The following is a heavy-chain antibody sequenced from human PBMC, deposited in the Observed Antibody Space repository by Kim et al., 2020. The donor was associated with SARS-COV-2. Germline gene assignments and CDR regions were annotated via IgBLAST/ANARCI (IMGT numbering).Heavy chain of an antibody. CDR3: ARVRIAAAGFDY. CDR2: ISYDGSNK. V-gene: IGHV3-33*05. D-gene: IGHD6-13*01. Sequence: GGSLRLSCAASGFTFSSYGTHWVRQAPGKGLEWVAVISYDGSNKYYADSVKGRFTISRDNSKNTLYLQMNNLRAEDTAVYYCARVRIAAAGFDYWGQGTLVTVSS. J-gene: IGHJ4*02. CDR1: GFTFSSYG.